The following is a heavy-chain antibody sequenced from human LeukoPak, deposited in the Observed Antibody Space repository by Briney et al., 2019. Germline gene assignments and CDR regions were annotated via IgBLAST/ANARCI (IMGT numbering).Heavy chain of an antibody. J-gene: IGHJ3*02. CDR3: ARDPHYYDSSGSPGAFDI. CDR1: GYSISSGYY. D-gene: IGHD3-22*01. CDR2: IYHSGST. V-gene: IGHV4-38-2*02. Sequence: SETLSLTCTVSGYSISSGYYWGWIRQPPGKGLEWIGSIYHSGSTYYNPSLKSRVTISVDTSKNQFSLKLSSVTAADTAVYYCARDPHYYDSSGSPGAFDIWGQGTMVTVSS.